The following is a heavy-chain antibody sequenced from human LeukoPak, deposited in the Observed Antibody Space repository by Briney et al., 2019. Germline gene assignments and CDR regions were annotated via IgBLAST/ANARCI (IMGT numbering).Heavy chain of an antibody. CDR2: LRYDGTDE. CDR1: GFSFSFYG. Sequence: GGSLRLSCGASGFSFSFYGMHWVRQAPGKGLEWVAFLRYDGTDEDYGDSVKGRFTISRDNSKNTLYLQMNSLRAEDTAVYYCAKSVVLSGVWSPPRNYYDSSGYILFDYWGQGTLVTVSS. D-gene: IGHD3-22*01. CDR3: AKSVVLSGVWSPPRNYYDSSGYILFDY. J-gene: IGHJ4*02. V-gene: IGHV3-30*02.